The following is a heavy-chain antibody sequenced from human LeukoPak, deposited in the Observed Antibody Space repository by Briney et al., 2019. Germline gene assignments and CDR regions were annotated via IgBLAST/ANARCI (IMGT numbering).Heavy chain of an antibody. Sequence: PGGSLRLSCAASGFTFSNYNMNWVRPAPGKGLEWVSYISSGSSTIYSADSVKGRFTISRDNAKNSPYLQMNSLRAEDTAVYYCARYGSSWSFDYWGQGTLVTVSS. D-gene: IGHD6-13*01. V-gene: IGHV3-48*01. CDR3: ARYGSSWSFDY. CDR1: GFTFSNYN. J-gene: IGHJ4*02. CDR2: ISSGSSTI.